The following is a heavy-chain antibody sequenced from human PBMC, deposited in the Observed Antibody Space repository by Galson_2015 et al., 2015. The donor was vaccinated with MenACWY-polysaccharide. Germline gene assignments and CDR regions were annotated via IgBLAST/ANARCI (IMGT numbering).Heavy chain of an antibody. V-gene: IGHV4-4*02. D-gene: IGHD6-13*01. Sequence: SLTCAVSGGSISRRNRWCWVRQPPGTGLEWIGEIYHRGITNYNPSLKSRVTISVDKSKNQFSLKLSSVTAADTAVYYCARETEGGSSWYYWFDPWGQGTLVTVSS. CDR2: IYHRGIT. CDR3: ARETEGGSSWYYWFDP. CDR1: GGSISRRNR. J-gene: IGHJ5*02.